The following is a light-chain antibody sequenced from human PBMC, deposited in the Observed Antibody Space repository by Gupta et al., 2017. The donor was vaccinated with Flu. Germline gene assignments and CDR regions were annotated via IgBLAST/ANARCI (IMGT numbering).Light chain of an antibody. V-gene: IGKV3-11*01. Sequence: EIVLTQSPATLSLSPEERATLSCRASQSVSSYLSWYQQKPGQAPRLLIYDASNRATGIPARFSGSGSGTDFTLTISRLEPEDFAVYYCQQRSNSYTFGQGTKLEIK. CDR1: QSVSSY. CDR3: QQRSNSYT. J-gene: IGKJ2*01. CDR2: DAS.